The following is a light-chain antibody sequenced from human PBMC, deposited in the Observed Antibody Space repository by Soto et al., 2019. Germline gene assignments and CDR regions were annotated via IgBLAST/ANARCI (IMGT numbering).Light chain of an antibody. CDR2: RNN. CDR3: ESYDSSLSAYV. Sequence: QSVLTQPPSASGTPGQRVTISCSGSSSNIGSNYVDWYQQLPGTAPKLLIYRNNQRPSGVPDRFSGSKSGTSASLAITGLQAEDEADYYCESYDSSLSAYVFGTGTKLTVL. J-gene: IGLJ1*01. CDR1: SSNIGSNY. V-gene: IGLV1-47*01.